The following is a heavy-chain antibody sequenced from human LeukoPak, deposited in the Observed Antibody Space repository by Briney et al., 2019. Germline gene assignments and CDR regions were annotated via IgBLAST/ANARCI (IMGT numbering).Heavy chain of an antibody. J-gene: IGHJ5*02. CDR3: ARGGSGSYLYSTFDP. V-gene: IGHV1-18*04. D-gene: IGHD3-10*01. Sequence: ASVKLSCKASGYTFTTSGINWVRQAPGQGLEWMGWISGSNDNTNYAQNFQGRVTMTTDTSTSTAYMELRSLRSDDTAVYYCARGGSGSYLYSTFDPWGQGTLVTVSS. CDR2: ISGSNDNT. CDR1: GYTFTTSG.